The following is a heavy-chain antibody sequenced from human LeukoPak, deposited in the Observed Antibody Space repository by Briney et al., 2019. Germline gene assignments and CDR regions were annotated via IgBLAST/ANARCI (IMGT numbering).Heavy chain of an antibody. V-gene: IGHV1-69*04. D-gene: IGHD6-13*01. CDR1: GGTFSSYA. CDR2: IIPILGIA. J-gene: IGHJ5*02. CDR3: ARGSGSSPSRP. Sequence: SVKVSCKASGGTFSSYAISWVRQAPGQGLEWMGRIIPILGIANYAQKFQGRVTITADKSTSTAYMELSSLRSEDTAVYYCARGSGSSPSRPWGQGTLVTVSS.